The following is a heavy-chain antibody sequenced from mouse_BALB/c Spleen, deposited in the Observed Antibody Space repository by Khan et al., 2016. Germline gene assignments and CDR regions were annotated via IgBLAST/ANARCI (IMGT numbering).Heavy chain of an antibody. CDR2: INTNTGEP. D-gene: IGHD1-1*01. CDR1: GYTFTNYG. CDR3: AEDYYGSNWFAY. V-gene: IGHV9-3*02. J-gene: IGHJ3*01. Sequence: QIQLVQSGPELKKPGETVKISCKASGYTFTNYGMNWVKQAPGKGLKWMGWINTNTGEPTYAEEFKGRFAFSLETSARTAYLQINNLQNKDTATYFCAEDYYGSNWFAYWGQGTLVTVSA.